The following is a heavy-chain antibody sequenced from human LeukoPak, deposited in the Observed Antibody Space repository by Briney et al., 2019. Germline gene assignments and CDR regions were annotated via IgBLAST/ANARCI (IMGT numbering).Heavy chain of an antibody. CDR1: GYTFTGYY. V-gene: IGHV1-2*06. D-gene: IGHD2-15*01. J-gene: IGHJ5*02. CDR3: GRDVRVCSGDTCYQFGSET. Sequence: GASVKVSCKASGYTFTGYYMHWVQQAPPQGLEWLGRINPNSGGTNYAQKFQGRVTMTRDTSISTAYMELSRLRSDDTAEYYCGRDVRVCSGDTCYQFGSETWGQKTLVTVSS. CDR2: INPNSGGT.